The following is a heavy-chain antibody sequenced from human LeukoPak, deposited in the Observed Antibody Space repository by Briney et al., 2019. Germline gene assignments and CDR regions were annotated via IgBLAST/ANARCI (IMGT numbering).Heavy chain of an antibody. V-gene: IGHV1-18*04. CDR1: GYTFTGYY. D-gene: IGHD2/OR15-2a*01. CDR3: ARDRASWRASLITFYYDAMDV. Sequence: ASVKVSCKASGYTFTGYYMHWVRQAPGQGLEWMGWVSVYNGDTNYEQKFQGRVTMTTDTSTNTAYMELRSLRSDDTAVYYCARDRASWRASLITFYYDAMDVWGQGTTVTVSS. J-gene: IGHJ6*02. CDR2: VSVYNGDT.